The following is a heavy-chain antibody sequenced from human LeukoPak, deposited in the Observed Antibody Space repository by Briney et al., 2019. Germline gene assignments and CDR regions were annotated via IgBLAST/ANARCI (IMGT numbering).Heavy chain of an antibody. CDR3: ARVPHYDFWSGYYTFDY. CDR1: GYTFTGYY. Sequence: GASVKVSCKASGYTFTGYYMHWVRQAPGQGLEWMGWINPNSGGTNYAQKFQGRVTMTRDTSISTAYMELSRLRSDDTAVYYCARVPHYDFWSGYYTFDYWGQGTLVTVSS. CDR2: INPNSGGT. D-gene: IGHD3-3*01. J-gene: IGHJ4*02. V-gene: IGHV1-2*02.